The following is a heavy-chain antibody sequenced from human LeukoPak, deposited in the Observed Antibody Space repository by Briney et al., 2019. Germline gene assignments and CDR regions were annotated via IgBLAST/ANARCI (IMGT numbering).Heavy chain of an antibody. CDR1: GFIFSDYS. CDR2: IDSTSTYI. V-gene: IGHV3-21*01. CDR3: ARNFDYYGSGTYNDW. J-gene: IGHJ4*02. D-gene: IGHD3-10*01. Sequence: GGSRRLSCAASGFIFSDYSMNWVRQTPGKRLEWVSSIDSTSTYIYYVDSVKGRFTVSRDNAKRSLYLQMNSLSAEDTATYYCARNFDYYGSGTYNDWWGQGTLVTVSS.